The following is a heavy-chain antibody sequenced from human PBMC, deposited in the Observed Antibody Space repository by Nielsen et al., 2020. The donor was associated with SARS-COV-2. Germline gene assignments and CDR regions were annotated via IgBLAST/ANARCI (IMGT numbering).Heavy chain of an antibody. V-gene: IGHV1-18*01. Sequence: ASVKVSCKASGYTFTSYGISWVRQAPGQGLEWMGWISAYNGNTNYAQKLQGRVTMTTDTSTSTAYMELRSLRSDDTAVYYCAREAGYDILTGYTEADYWGQGTLVTVSS. D-gene: IGHD3-9*01. J-gene: IGHJ4*02. CDR2: ISAYNGNT. CDR3: AREAGYDILTGYTEADY. CDR1: GYTFTSYG.